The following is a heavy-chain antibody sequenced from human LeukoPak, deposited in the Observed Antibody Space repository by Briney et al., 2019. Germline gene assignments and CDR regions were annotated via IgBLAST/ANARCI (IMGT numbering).Heavy chain of an antibody. V-gene: IGHV4-39*01. CDR2: IYYSGST. J-gene: IGHJ4*02. Sequence: SQTLSLTCTVSGGSISRSSYYWGWVRQPPGKGLDWIGSIYYSGSTYYNPSLKSRVTISVDTSKNHFSLKLTSVTAADTAVYYCARRIPTFFFDYWGQGTLVAVSS. D-gene: IGHD2-21*01. CDR1: GGSISRSSYY. CDR3: ARRIPTFFFDY.